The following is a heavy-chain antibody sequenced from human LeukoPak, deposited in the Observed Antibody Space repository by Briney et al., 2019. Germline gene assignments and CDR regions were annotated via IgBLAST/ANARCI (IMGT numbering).Heavy chain of an antibody. V-gene: IGHV3-7*01. CDR1: GFTFSSDA. Sequence: GGSLRLSCAASGFTFSSDAMRWVRQAPGKGLEWVANIKKDGSEKYYVDSVKGRFTISRDNAKNSLYLQMNNLRAEDTAVYYCARDLYRIVVVPHYFDYWGQGTLVTVSS. CDR3: ARDLYRIVVVPHYFDY. D-gene: IGHD3-22*01. J-gene: IGHJ4*02. CDR2: IKKDGSEK.